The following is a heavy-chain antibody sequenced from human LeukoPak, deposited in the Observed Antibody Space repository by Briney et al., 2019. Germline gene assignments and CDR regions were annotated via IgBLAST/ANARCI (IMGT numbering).Heavy chain of an antibody. D-gene: IGHD5-24*01. CDR2: INPNSGGT. Sequence: ASVKVSCKASGYTFTGYYMHWVRQAPGQGLEWMGWINPNSGGTNYAQKFQGRVTMTRGTSISTAYMELSRLRSDDTAVYYCAREMATRSEYFQHWGQGTLVTVSS. CDR1: GYTFTGYY. CDR3: AREMATRSEYFQH. J-gene: IGHJ1*01. V-gene: IGHV1-2*02.